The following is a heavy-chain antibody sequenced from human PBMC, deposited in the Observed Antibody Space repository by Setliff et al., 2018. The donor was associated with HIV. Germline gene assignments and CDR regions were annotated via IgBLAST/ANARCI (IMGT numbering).Heavy chain of an antibody. D-gene: IGHD2-15*01. CDR2: ISSSSSTI. V-gene: IGHV3-48*01. J-gene: IGHJ3*02. CDR1: GFTFSSYS. Sequence: GGSLSLSCAASGFTFSSYSMNWVRQAPGKGLEWVSYISSSSSTIYYADSVKGRFTISRDNAKNSLYLQMNSLRAEDTAVYYCARSYCSGGSCYVFDIWGQGTMVTVSS. CDR3: ARSYCSGGSCYVFDI.